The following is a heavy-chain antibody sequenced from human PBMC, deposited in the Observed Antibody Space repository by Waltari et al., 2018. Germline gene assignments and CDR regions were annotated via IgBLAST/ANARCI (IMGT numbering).Heavy chain of an antibody. D-gene: IGHD3-3*01. CDR1: GFTFGNYA. J-gene: IGHJ6*03. V-gene: IGHV3-23*03. CDR3: AKDSSPFLEHRVYYYYYMDV. Sequence: EVQLLESGGGLVQPGGSLRLSCAASGFTFGNYAMRWVRQAPGRWLEWVSVFYSGGTTYYADSVKGRFTISRDNSKNTLYLQMNSLRAEDTAVYYCAKDSSPFLEHRVYYYYYMDVWGKGTTVTVSS. CDR2: FYSGGTT.